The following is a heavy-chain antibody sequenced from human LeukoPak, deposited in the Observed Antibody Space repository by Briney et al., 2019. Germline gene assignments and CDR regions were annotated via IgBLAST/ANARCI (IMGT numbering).Heavy chain of an antibody. J-gene: IGHJ4*02. V-gene: IGHV3-33*08. D-gene: IGHD5-18*01. CDR1: GFTFSNYG. CDR2: IWYDGSNK. Sequence: GTSLRLSCAASGFTFSNYGMHWVRQAPGKGLEWVAVIWYDGSNKYYADSVKGRFTISRDNSKNTLYLQMNSLRAEDTAVYYCARGHTAMATFDYWGQGTLVTVSS. CDR3: ARGHTAMATFDY.